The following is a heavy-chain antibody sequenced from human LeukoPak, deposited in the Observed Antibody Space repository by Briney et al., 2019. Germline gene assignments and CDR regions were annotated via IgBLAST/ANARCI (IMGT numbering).Heavy chain of an antibody. CDR2: MNPNSGNT. D-gene: IGHD2-15*01. J-gene: IGHJ4*02. Sequence: GASVKVSCKASGYTLTSYDINWVRQATGQGLEWMGWMNPNSGNTGYAQKFQGRVTMTRNTSISTAYMELSSLRSEDTAVYYCARTLGYCSGGSCYYYFDYWGQGTLVTVSS. CDR1: GYTLTSYD. V-gene: IGHV1-8*01. CDR3: ARTLGYCSGGSCYYYFDY.